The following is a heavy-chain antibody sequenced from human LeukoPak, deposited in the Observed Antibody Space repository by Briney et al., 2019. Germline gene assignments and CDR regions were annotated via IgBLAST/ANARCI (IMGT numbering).Heavy chain of an antibody. Sequence: SETLSLTCAVYGGSFSGYYWSWLRQPPGKGLEWIGEINHSGSTNYNPSLKSRVTISVDTSKNQFSLKLSSVTAADTAVYYCARGQGGSGWFPLRNWGQGTLVTVSS. D-gene: IGHD6-19*01. CDR1: GGSFSGYY. J-gene: IGHJ4*02. CDR2: INHSGST. CDR3: ARGQGGSGWFPLRN. V-gene: IGHV4-34*01.